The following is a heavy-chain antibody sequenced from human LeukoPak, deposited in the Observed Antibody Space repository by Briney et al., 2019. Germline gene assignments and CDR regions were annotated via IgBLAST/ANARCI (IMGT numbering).Heavy chain of an antibody. V-gene: IGHV1-2*02. CDR1: GYTFTGYY. CDR2: INPNSGGT. D-gene: IGHD5-18*01. CDR3: ARVVVDTAMVLPIYYYYSMDV. Sequence: ASVKVSCKASGYTFTGYYMHWVRQAPGQGLGWMGWINPNSGGTNYAQKLQGRVTMTTDTSTSTAYMELRSLRSDDTAVYYCARVVVDTAMVLPIYYYYSMDVWGQGTTVTVSS. J-gene: IGHJ6*02.